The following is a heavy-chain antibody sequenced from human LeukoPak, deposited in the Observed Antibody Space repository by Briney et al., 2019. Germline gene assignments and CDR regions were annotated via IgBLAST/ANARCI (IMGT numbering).Heavy chain of an antibody. V-gene: IGHV4-4*07. CDR3: ARVRGSSGYDGNYYYHYMDV. Sequence: SETLSLTCTVSGGSIKTFYWTWIRQPAGKGLEWIGRVFTSGSTNYNPSLKSRVTMSVDTSKNQFSLNLSSVTAADTAVYYCARVRGSSGYDGNYYYHYMDVWGKGTTVTISS. CDR2: VFTSGST. J-gene: IGHJ6*03. CDR1: GGSIKTFY. D-gene: IGHD5-12*01.